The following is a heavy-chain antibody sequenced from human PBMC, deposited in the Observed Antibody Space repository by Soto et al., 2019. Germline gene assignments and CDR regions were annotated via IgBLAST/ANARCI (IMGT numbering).Heavy chain of an antibody. D-gene: IGHD3-3*01. CDR1: GYTFTSYG. V-gene: IGHV1-18*01. J-gene: IGHJ6*03. CDR3: ARYKITIFGGYYYYYMDV. CDR2: ISAYNGNT. Sequence: GASVKVSCKASGYTFTSYGISWVRQAPGQGLERMGWISAYNGNTNYAQKLQGRVTITTDTSTSTVYMELRSLRSDDTAVYYCARYKITIFGGYYYYYMDVWGKGTTVTVSS.